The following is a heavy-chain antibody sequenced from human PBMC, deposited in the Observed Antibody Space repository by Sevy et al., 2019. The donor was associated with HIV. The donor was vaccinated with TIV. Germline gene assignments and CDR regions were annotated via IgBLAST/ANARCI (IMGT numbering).Heavy chain of an antibody. J-gene: IGHJ3*02. CDR3: AREGIADAFDI. CDR1: GFTFSSYW. V-gene: IGHV3-74*01. CDR2: INSDGSST. D-gene: IGHD6-13*01. Sequence: GGSLRLSCAASGFTFSSYWMHWVRQAPGKGLVWVSRINSDGSSTSDADSVKGRFTISRDNAKNTLYLQMNSLRAEDTAVYYCAREGIADAFDIWGQGTMVTVSS.